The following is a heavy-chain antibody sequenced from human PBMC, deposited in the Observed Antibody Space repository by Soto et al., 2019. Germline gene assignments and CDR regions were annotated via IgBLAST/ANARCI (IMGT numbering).Heavy chain of an antibody. CDR2: ISNDGDTT. J-gene: IGHJ4*02. CDR3: ATDFGGRTALDY. D-gene: IGHD3-16*01. CDR1: GFTFSHNA. V-gene: IGHV3-64*01. Sequence: EVQLVESGGGLVQPGGSLRLSCAASGFTFSHNAMHWVRQAPGKGLEYVSVISNDGDTTYYGNSVKGRFTISRDNSKNMVYLQMGILRTVDMAVYFCATDFGGRTALDYWGQGILVTVSS.